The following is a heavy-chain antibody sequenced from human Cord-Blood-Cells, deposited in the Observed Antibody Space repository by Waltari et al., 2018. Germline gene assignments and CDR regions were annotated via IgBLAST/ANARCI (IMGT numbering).Heavy chain of an antibody. CDR3: TTAGDLVGATAFDI. CDR1: GFTFSNAW. CDR2: IKSKTDGGTK. V-gene: IGHV3-15*01. J-gene: IGHJ3*02. Sequence: EVQLVESGGGLVKPGGSLRLSCAASGFTFSNAWMSWVRQAPGTGLEWVGRIKSKTDGGTKDYAAPGKCRVTSSRNDSKNTLYLQMSSLKTEDSAVYYCTTAGDLVGATAFDIWGQGTMVTVSS. D-gene: IGHD1-26*01.